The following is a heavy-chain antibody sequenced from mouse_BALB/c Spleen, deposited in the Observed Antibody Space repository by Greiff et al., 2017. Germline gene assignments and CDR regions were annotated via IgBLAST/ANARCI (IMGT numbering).Heavy chain of an antibody. CDR2: INPSTGYT. V-gene: IGHV1-7*01. J-gene: IGHJ3*01. Sequence: QVQLQQSGAELAKFGASVKMSCKASGYIFTSYWMHWVKQRPGQGLEWNGYINPSTGYTEYNQKFKDKATLTADKSSSTAYMQLSSLTSGGSSVYYCAKVYYGRQAWFAYWGQETLVTISA. CDR3: AKVYYGRQAWFAY. D-gene: IGHD1-1*01. CDR1: GYIFTSYW.